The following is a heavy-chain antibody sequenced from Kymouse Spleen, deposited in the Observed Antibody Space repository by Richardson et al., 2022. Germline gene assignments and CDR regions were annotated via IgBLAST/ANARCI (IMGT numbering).Heavy chain of an antibody. CDR2: IRSKANSYAT. CDR1: GFTFSGSA. D-gene: IGHD3-9*01. Sequence: EVQLVESGGGLVQPGGSLKLSCAASGFTFSGSAMHWVRQASGKGLEWVGRIRSKANSYATAYAASVKGRFTISRDDSKNTAYLQMNSLKTEDTAVYYCTRLYDILTGYGMDVWGQGTTVTVSS. CDR3: TRLYDILTGYGMDV. J-gene: IGHJ6*02. V-gene: IGHV3-73*02.